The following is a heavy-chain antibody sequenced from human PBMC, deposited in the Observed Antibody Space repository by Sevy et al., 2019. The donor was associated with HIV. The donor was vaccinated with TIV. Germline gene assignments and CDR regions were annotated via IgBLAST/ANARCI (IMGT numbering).Heavy chain of an antibody. CDR1: GYTFTNYG. CDR3: ARAHCNYSDT. CDR2: INTNSGNP. J-gene: IGHJ4*02. Sequence: ASVKVSCKGSGYTFTNYGLIWVRQAPGHGLEYMGRINTNSGNPTFAPGFAGRFVFSLDTSVSTAFLQIDSLKAEDTALYYCARAHCNYSDTWGQGSLVTVSS. V-gene: IGHV7-4-1*01. D-gene: IGHD2-21*02.